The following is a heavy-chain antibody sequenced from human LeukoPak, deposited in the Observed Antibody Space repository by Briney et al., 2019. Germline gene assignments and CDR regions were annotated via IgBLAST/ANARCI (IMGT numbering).Heavy chain of an antibody. J-gene: IGHJ4*02. D-gene: IGHD1-1*01. CDR2: INAGNGNT. CDR1: GYTFTSYA. V-gene: IGHV1-3*01. Sequence: ASVKVSCKASGYTFTSYAMHWVRQAPGQRLEWMGWINAGNGNTKYSQKFQGRVTITRDTSASTAYMELSSLRSDDTAVYYCARVEAETGTEDYWGQGTLVTVSS. CDR3: ARVEAETGTEDY.